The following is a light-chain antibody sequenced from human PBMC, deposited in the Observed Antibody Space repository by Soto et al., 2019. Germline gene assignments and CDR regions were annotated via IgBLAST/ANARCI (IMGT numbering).Light chain of an antibody. CDR2: AAS. CDR1: QSITNS. J-gene: IGKJ3*01. V-gene: IGKV1-39*01. CDR3: QQGHSMPFT. Sequence: DLPMTQSPSSLSASVGDRVTITCRASQSITNSLNWYQHKPGKAPTLVVYAASSLQSGVPSRFSRSGSETDFTLTISSLQPEDFATYFCQQGHSMPFTVGPGTKVHIK.